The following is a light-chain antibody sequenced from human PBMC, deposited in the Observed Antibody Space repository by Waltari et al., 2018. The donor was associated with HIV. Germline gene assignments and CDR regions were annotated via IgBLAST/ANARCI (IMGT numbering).Light chain of an antibody. V-gene: IGLV2-14*03. CDR1: TTDIGGHDS. CDR3: SSYKTHATYSTYL. J-gene: IGLJ1*01. CDR2: DVT. Sequence: QSALTQPASVSGSPGQSLTISCTGSTTDIGGHDSVSWYRQYPGEVPKLLIYDVTHPPSVFYSGFSGTKSGNMAFRTISGLQPEDEADYYGSSYKTHATYSTYLFGSGTQITV.